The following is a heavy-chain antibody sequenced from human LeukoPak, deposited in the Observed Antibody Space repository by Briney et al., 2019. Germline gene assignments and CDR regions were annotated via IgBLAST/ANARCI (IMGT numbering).Heavy chain of an antibody. J-gene: IGHJ4*02. CDR1: GGSISTFY. CDR3: ARRWMYSGSPFDY. D-gene: IGHD6-13*01. CDR2: IYYTGST. V-gene: IGHV4-59*08. Sequence: SETLSLTCTVSGGSISTFYWSWIRQPPGKGLEWIGYIYYTGSTNYNPSLKSRVTISVDTSKNQFSLKLSSVTAADTAFYYCARRWMYSGSPFDYWGKGTLVTVS.